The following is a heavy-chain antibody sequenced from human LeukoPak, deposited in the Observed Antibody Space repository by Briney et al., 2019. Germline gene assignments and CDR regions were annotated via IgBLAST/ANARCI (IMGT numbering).Heavy chain of an antibody. Sequence: GGSLRLSCAASGFPFSSCGMHWVRQAPGKGLEWVAFIRYDGSNKYYADSVKGRFTISRDNSKNTLYLQMNSLRAEDTAVYYCAKAYCSSTRCSSDLYFQHWGQGTLVTVSS. V-gene: IGHV3-30*02. CDR3: AKAYCSSTRCSSDLYFQH. J-gene: IGHJ1*01. CDR2: IRYDGSNK. CDR1: GFPFSSCG. D-gene: IGHD2-2*01.